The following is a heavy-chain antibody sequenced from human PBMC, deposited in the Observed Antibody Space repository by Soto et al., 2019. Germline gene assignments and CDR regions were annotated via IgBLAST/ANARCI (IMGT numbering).Heavy chain of an antibody. Sequence: EVQLVESGGGLVKPGESLRLSCAASGFTFNSAPMSWVRQAPGKGLEWVGRIKSNTDGGTIDYPAPVKGRFTISRDDSRNTLYLQMNSLKIEDTAVYSCTTPAIAVAATQPFNYWGQGALVTVSS. CDR3: TTPAIAVAATQPFNY. CDR2: IKSNTDGGTI. J-gene: IGHJ4*02. CDR1: GFTFNSAP. V-gene: IGHV3-15*01. D-gene: IGHD6-19*01.